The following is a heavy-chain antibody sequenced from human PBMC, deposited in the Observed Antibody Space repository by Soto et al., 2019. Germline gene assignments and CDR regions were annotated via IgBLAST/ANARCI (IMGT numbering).Heavy chain of an antibody. CDR1: GYTFTSYD. V-gene: IGHV1-8*01. D-gene: IGHD2-15*01. CDR2: MNPNSGNT. Sequence: ASVKVSCKASGYTFTSYDINWVRQATGQGLEWMGWMNPNSGNTGYAQKFQGRVTITADESTSTAYMELSSLRSEDTAVYYCARDPPPRYCSGGCCYPGWFDPWGQGTLVTVSS. J-gene: IGHJ5*02. CDR3: ARDPPPRYCSGGCCYPGWFDP.